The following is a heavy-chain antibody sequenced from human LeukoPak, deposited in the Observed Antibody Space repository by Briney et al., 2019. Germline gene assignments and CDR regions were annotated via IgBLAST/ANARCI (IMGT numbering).Heavy chain of an antibody. J-gene: IGHJ4*02. Sequence: GGSLRLSCAASGFTFSSYDMHWVRQAPGKGLEWVAFLRNDGRSKYYADSVKGRFTISRDNSKNTLYLQMNSLRAEDTAVYYCAKDTEAAILSYFDYWGQGTLVTVSS. D-gene: IGHD6-25*01. CDR3: AKDTEAAILSYFDY. V-gene: IGHV3-30*02. CDR1: GFTFSSYD. CDR2: LRNDGRSK.